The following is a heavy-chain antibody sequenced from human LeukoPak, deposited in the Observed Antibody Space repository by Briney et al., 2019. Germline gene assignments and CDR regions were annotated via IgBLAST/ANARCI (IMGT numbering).Heavy chain of an antibody. V-gene: IGHV3-48*01. CDR3: ARGLSGGWYDGEGNWFDP. Sequence: TGGSLRLSCAASGFTFSSYSMNWVRQAPGKGLEWVSYISSSSSTIYYADSVKGRFTISRDNAKNSLYLQMNSLRAEDTAVYYCARGLSGGWYDGEGNWFDPWGQGTLVTVSS. CDR2: ISSSSSTI. CDR1: GFTFSSYS. D-gene: IGHD6-13*01. J-gene: IGHJ5*02.